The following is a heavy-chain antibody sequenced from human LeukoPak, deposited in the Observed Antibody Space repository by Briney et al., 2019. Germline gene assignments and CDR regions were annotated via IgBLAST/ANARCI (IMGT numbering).Heavy chain of an antibody. J-gene: IGHJ4*02. CDR2: ISGSGGST. CDR3: AKDTPEYDFWSGYYTNRNYFDY. D-gene: IGHD3-3*01. Sequence: GGSLRLSYVVSGFTLSSDWMSWVRQAPGKGLEWVSAISGSGGSTYYADSVKGRFTISRDNSKNTLYLQMNSLRAEDTAVYYCAKDTPEYDFWSGYYTNRNYFDYWGQGTLVTVSS. V-gene: IGHV3-23*01. CDR1: GFTLSSDW.